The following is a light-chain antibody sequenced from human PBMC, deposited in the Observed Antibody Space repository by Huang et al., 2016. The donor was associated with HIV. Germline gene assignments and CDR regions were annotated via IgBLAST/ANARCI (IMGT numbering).Light chain of an antibody. J-gene: IGKJ1*01. CDR1: QSVSSK. CDR2: DGS. CDR3: QQYYDSPPWT. V-gene: IGKV3-15*01. Sequence: MTQSPATLSVSPGERATLSCRASQSVSSKLAWYQQKPGQAPRLLSYDGSTRATGIPVRFSGTGSGTEFTLTINSLQSEDFAVYYCQQYYDSPPWTFGQGTKVEIK.